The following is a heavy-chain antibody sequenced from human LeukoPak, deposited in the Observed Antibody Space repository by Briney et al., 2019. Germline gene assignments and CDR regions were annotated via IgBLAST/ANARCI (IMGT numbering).Heavy chain of an antibody. CDR3: ARVDSSGYNDY. D-gene: IGHD3-22*01. CDR1: GFTFSSYA. CDR2: ISYDGSNK. Sequence: PGGPLRLSCAASGFTFSSYAMHWARQAPGKGLEWVAVISYDGSNKYYADSVKGRFTISRDNSKNTLYLQMNSLRAEDTAVYYCARVDSSGYNDYWGQGTLVTVSS. V-gene: IGHV3-30*04. J-gene: IGHJ4*02.